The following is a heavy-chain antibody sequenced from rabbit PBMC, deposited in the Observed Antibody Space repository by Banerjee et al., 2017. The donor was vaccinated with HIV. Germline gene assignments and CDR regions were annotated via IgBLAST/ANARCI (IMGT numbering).Heavy chain of an antibody. D-gene: IGHD8-1*01. CDR2: INTSSGNT. CDR1: GFSFSNKYV. J-gene: IGHJ3*01. CDR3: ARAGSSYYTPYTRLDL. V-gene: IGHV1S45*01. Sequence: QEQLEESGGDLVKPEGSLTLTCTASGFSFSNKYVMCWVRQAPGKGLEWIACINTSSGNTVYANWAKGRFTISKTSSTTVTLQMTSLTAADTATYFCARAGSSYYTPYTRLDLWGPGTLVTVS.